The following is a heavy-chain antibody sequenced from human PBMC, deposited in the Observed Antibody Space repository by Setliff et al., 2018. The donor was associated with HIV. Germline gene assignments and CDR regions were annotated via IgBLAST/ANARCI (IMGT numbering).Heavy chain of an antibody. CDR2: IYPGDSDT. Sequence: GESLKISCKGSGYSFSSYWIGWVRQMLGRGLEWMGIIYPGDSDTRYNPSFQGQVTISADKSISTAYLQWSSLKASDTAMYYCARVPSQRVESSGWYIWFDPWGQGTLVTVS. CDR3: ARVPSQRVESSGWYIWFDP. CDR1: GYSFSSYW. J-gene: IGHJ5*02. V-gene: IGHV5-51*01. D-gene: IGHD6-19*01.